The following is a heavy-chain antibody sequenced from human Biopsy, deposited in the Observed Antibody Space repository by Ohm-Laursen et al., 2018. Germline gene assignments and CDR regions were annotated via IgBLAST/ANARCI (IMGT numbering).Heavy chain of an antibody. CDR2: INPSGRT. D-gene: IGHD3-22*01. J-gene: IGHJ6*02. CDR3: VRGVDYYDPYHYYALDV. V-gene: IGHV4-34*01. CDR1: GESFNGYY. Sequence: SETLSLTCAVYGESFNGYYWSWIRQAPGKGLEWIGEINPSGRTNYNPSLKSRGTISVDTSTNQFSLKVRSVTAADTAVYYCVRGVDYYDPYHYYALDVWGQGTTVTVSS.